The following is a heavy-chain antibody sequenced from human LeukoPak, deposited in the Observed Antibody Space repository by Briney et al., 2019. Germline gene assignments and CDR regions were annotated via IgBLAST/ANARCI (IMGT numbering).Heavy chain of an antibody. CDR2: IYHTGST. CDR3: ARGGQWLGES. D-gene: IGHD6-19*01. CDR1: GYSISSGFH. V-gene: IGHV4-38-2*01. Sequence: SETLSLTCDVSGYSISSGFHWGWIRQPPGTGLEWIGSIYHTGSTYYDPSLTSRVTILVDTSKNQFSLKLTSVTAADTAVYYCARGGQWLGESWGQGTLVTVSS. J-gene: IGHJ4*02.